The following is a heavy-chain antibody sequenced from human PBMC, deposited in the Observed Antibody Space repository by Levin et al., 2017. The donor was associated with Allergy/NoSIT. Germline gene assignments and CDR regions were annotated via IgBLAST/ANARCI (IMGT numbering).Heavy chain of an antibody. CDR2: ISWNSGSI. Sequence: PGGSLRLSCAASGFTFDDYAMHWVRQAPGTGLEWVSGISWNSGSIGYADSVKGRFTISRDNAKNSLYLQMNSLRTEDTASYYCARDNVGLPDAFDIWGQGTMVIVSS. D-gene: IGHD3-10*01. CDR1: GFTFDDYA. V-gene: IGHV3-9*01. CDR3: ARDNVGLPDAFDI. J-gene: IGHJ3*02.